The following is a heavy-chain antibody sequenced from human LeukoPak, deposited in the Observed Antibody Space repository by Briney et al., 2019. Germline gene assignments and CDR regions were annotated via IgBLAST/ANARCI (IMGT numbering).Heavy chain of an antibody. CDR2: ISSNGGST. CDR1: GFTFSSYA. J-gene: IGHJ4*02. Sequence: GGSLRLSCAASGFTFSSYAMHWVRQAPGKGLEFVSVISSNGGSTYYANSVKSRFTISRDNSKNTLYLQMGSLRAEDMAVYYCARDGYCSSTSCPWAYFDFWGQGTLVTVSS. D-gene: IGHD2-2*01. V-gene: IGHV3-64*01. CDR3: ARDGYCSSTSCPWAYFDF.